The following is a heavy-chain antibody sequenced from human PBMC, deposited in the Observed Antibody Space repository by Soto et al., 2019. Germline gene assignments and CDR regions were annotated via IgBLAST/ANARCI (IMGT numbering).Heavy chain of an antibody. D-gene: IGHD6-13*01. CDR3: ARLSGQLDPFYYSYGMDV. Sequence: PEESLKISCKGSGYSFTSYWIGWVRQMPGKGLEWMGIIYPGDSDTRYSPSFQGQVTISADKSISTAYLQWSSLKASDTAMYYCARLSGQLDPFYYSYGMDVWGQGPTVTVSS. V-gene: IGHV5-51*01. J-gene: IGHJ6*02. CDR1: GYSFTSYW. CDR2: IYPGDSDT.